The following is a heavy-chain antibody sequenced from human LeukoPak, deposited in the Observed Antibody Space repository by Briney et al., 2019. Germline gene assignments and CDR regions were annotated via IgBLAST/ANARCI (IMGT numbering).Heavy chain of an antibody. CDR3: ARERSGSEIFARSFDI. V-gene: IGHV4-34*01. Sequence: PSETLSLTCAVYGGSFSGYYWSWIRQPPGKGPEWVGEINHSGSTNYNPSLKSRVTISVDTSKKQFSLKLSAVTAPEKAVYNRARERSGSEIFARSFDIWGQGTMVTVSS. J-gene: IGHJ3*02. CDR2: INHSGST. D-gene: IGHD3-3*01. CDR1: GGSFSGYY.